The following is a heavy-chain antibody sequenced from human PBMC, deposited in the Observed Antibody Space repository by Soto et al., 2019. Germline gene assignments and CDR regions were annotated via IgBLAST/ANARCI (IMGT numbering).Heavy chain of an antibody. V-gene: IGHV3-11*06. Sequence: PGGSLRLSCPTSGFPFSDYYMSWIRQAPGKGLEWLSHISPKSTYRNYADSVKGRFTISRDNTKSSLFLQMNSLGVEGTAVYYCVRGGGGGLFEHWGQGVLVTVSS. D-gene: IGHD2-21*01. J-gene: IGHJ4*02. CDR2: ISPKSTYR. CDR3: VRGGGGGLFEH. CDR1: GFPFSDYY.